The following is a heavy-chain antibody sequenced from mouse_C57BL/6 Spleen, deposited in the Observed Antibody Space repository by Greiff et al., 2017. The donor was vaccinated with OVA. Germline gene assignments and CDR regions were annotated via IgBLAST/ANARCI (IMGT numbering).Heavy chain of an antibody. CDR3: ARTHYYGSSYWYFDV. D-gene: IGHD1-1*01. CDR2: IYTGDGDT. V-gene: IGHV1-82*01. CDR1: GYAFSSFW. J-gene: IGHJ1*03. Sequence: QVQLQQSGPELVKPGASVKISCTASGYAFSSFWMNWVKQRPGKGLEWIGRIYTGDGDTNYNGKFKGKATLTADKSSSTAYMQLSSLTSEDSAVYFCARTHYYGSSYWYFDVWGTGTTVTVSS.